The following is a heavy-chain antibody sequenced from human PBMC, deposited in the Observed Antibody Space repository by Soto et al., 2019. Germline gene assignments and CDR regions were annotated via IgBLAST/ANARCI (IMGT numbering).Heavy chain of an antibody. V-gene: IGHV4-34*01. Sequence: QVQLQQWGAGLLKPSETLSLTCAVYGGSFSGYYWSWIRQPPGKGLEWIGEINHSGSTNYNPSLKSRVTISVDTSKKQFSLKLSSVTAADTAVYYCARLALRFHGAFDIWGQGTMVTVSS. D-gene: IGHD3-3*01. J-gene: IGHJ3*02. CDR1: GGSFSGYY. CDR2: INHSGST. CDR3: ARLALRFHGAFDI.